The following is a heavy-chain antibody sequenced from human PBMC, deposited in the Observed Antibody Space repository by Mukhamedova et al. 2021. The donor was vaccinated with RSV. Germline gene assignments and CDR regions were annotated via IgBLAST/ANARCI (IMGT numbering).Heavy chain of an antibody. Sequence: GKGLDWMGNIYPGDSDTTYNPSFEGQVTISADKSNSTAYLKWNSLKASDSAIYYCARLRFLEWTSSRPQGWFDPWGHGSLVTVSS. D-gene: IGHD3-3*01. V-gene: IGHV5-51*01. CDR2: IYPGDSDT. CDR3: ARLRFLEWTSSRPQGWFDP. J-gene: IGHJ5*02.